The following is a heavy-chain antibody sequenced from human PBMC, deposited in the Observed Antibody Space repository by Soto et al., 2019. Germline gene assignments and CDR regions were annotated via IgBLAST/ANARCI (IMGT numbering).Heavy chain of an antibody. V-gene: IGHV1-69*06. D-gene: IGHD3-9*01. CDR3: VGPGLTGYTHYGMDV. J-gene: IGHJ6*02. CDR2: IIPIFGTA. Sequence: GASVKVSCKASGGTFSSYAISWVRQAPGQGLEWMGGIIPIFGTANYAQKFQGRVTITADKSTSTAYMELSSLRSEDTAVYYCVGPGLTGYTHYGMDVWGQGTTVTVSS. CDR1: GGTFSSYA.